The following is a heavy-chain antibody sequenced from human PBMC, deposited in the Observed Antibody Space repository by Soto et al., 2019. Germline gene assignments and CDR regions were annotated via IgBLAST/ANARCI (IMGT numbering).Heavy chain of an antibody. CDR2: ISSSSSYI. CDR1: GFTFSSYS. J-gene: IGHJ4*02. CDR3: ARELWEPQATLDY. D-gene: IGHD3-16*01. Sequence: PGGSLRLSCAASGFTFSSYSMNWVRQAPGKGLEWVSSISSSSSYIYYADSVKGRFTISRDNAKNSLYLQMNSLRAEDTAVYYCARELWEPQATLDYWGQGTLVTVSS. V-gene: IGHV3-21*01.